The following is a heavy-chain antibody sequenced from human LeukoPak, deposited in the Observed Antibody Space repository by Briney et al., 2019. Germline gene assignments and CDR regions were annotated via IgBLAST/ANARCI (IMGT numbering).Heavy chain of an antibody. J-gene: IGHJ6*03. CDR2: INPNSGGT. CDR3: ARVRPYYYYYYMDV. V-gene: IGHV1-2*02. CDR1: GGTFSSYG. Sequence: GASVKVSCKASGGTFSSYGISWVRQAPGQGLEWMGWINPNSGGTNYAQKFQGRVTMTRDTSISTAYMELSRLRSDDTAVYYCARVRPYYYYYYMDVWGKGTTVTVSS.